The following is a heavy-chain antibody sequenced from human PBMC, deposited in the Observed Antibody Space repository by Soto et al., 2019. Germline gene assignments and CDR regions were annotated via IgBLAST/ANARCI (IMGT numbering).Heavy chain of an antibody. J-gene: IGHJ6*02. Sequence: SETLSLTCTVSGGSVSIGSYDWSWIRQPPGKGLEWIGKIFFTGSAHYNPSLRNRVTMSVDTSKDQFSLTLTSVTAADTAVYYCARDGHGMDVWGQGTTVTVSS. CDR2: IFFTGSA. CDR3: ARDGHGMDV. V-gene: IGHV4-61*01. CDR1: GGSVSIGSYD.